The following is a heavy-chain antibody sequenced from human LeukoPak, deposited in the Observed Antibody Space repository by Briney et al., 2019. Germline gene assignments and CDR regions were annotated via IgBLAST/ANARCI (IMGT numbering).Heavy chain of an antibody. CDR1: GFTFSSYV. Sequence: GGSLRLSCAASGFTFSSYVMHWVRQAPGKGLEWVAVIRYDGSNKYYADSVKGRFTISRDNSKNTLYLQMNSLRAEDTAVYYCAREEGPFDYWGQGTLVTASS. CDR3: AREEGPFDY. V-gene: IGHV3-33*01. J-gene: IGHJ4*02. CDR2: IRYDGSNK.